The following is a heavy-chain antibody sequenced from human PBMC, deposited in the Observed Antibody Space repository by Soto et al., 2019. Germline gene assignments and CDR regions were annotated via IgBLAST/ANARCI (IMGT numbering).Heavy chain of an antibody. D-gene: IGHD1-7*01. Sequence: WASVKVSWKASGGTFSSYAISWVRQAPGQGLEWMGGIIPIFGTANYAQKFQGRVTITADESTSTAYMELSSLRSEDTAVYYCARDPQLHYYYYCMDVWGQGTTVTVSS. CDR2: IIPIFGTA. CDR3: ARDPQLHYYYYCMDV. CDR1: GGTFSSYA. V-gene: IGHV1-69*13. J-gene: IGHJ6*02.